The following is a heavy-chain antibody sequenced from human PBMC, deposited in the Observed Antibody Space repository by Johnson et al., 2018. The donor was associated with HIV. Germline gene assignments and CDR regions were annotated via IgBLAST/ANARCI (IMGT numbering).Heavy chain of an antibody. CDR1: GLTVSSNY. D-gene: IGHD5-12*01. CDR3: ARSLNMDIVATITPDDAFDI. V-gene: IGHV3-33*08. CDR2: IWYDGSNK. Sequence: QVQLVESGGGLVQPGGSLRLACAASGLTVSSNYMSWVRQAPGKGLQWVAVIWYDGSNKYYADSVKGRFTISRDNSKNTLYLQMNSLRAEDTAVYYCARSLNMDIVATITPDDAFDIWGQGTMVTVS. J-gene: IGHJ3*02.